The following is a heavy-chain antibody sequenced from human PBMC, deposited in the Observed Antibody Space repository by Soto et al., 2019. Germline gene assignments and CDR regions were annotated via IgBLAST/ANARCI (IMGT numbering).Heavy chain of an antibody. Sequence: PGGSLRLSCAASGFTFSGSAMHWVRQASGKGLEWVGRIRSKANSYATAYAASVKGRFTISRDNSKNTLYLQMNSLRAEDTAVYYCAKVKLSSGWYGKSAFDIWGQGTMVTVSS. CDR2: IRSKANSYAT. V-gene: IGHV3-73*01. CDR1: GFTFSGSA. J-gene: IGHJ3*02. D-gene: IGHD6-19*01. CDR3: AKVKLSSGWYGKSAFDI.